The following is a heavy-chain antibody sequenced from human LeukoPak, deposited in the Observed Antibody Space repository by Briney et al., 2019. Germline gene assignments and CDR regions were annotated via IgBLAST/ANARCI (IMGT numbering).Heavy chain of an antibody. J-gene: IGHJ5*02. D-gene: IGHD1-26*01. Sequence: GGSLRLSCAASGFTFSSYSMNWVRQAPGKGLEWVSYISSSSSTIYYADSVKGRFTISRDNAKNSLYLQMNSLRDDDMALYCCARGNSGSYSQDWFDPWGQGTLVTVSS. CDR1: GFTFSSYS. CDR2: ISSSSSTI. CDR3: ARGNSGSYSQDWFDP. V-gene: IGHV3-48*02.